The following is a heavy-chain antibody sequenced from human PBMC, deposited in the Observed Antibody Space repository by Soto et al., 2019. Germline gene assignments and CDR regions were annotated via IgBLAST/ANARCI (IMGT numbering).Heavy chain of an antibody. CDR2: SNTYTGNT. Sequence: GASVKVSCKASGYTFTTYAISWLRQAPGQGLEWMGWSNTYTGNTDYAPSLQDRVTISRDNTKNTLYLQMSSLRAEDTARYYCAKEVTEAGKDYFDYWGQGTLVTVSS. V-gene: IGHV1-18*01. CDR3: AKEVTEAGKDYFDY. D-gene: IGHD6-13*01. CDR1: GYTFTTYA. J-gene: IGHJ4*02.